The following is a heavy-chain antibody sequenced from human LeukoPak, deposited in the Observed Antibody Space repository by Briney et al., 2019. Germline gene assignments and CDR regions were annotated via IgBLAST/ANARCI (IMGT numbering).Heavy chain of an antibody. CDR1: GGSFSGYY. CDR2: INHSGST. V-gene: IGHV4-34*01. J-gene: IGHJ3*02. CDR3: ARRVVPGDAFYI. D-gene: IGHD3-3*01. Sequence: SETLSLTCAVYGGSFSGYYWSWIRQPPGKGLEWIGEINHSGSTNYNPSLKSRVTISVDTSKNQFSLKLSSVTAADTAVYYCARRVVPGDAFYIWGQGTMVTVSS.